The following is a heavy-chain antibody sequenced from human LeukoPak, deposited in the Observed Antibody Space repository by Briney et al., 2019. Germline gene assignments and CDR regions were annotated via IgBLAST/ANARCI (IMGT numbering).Heavy chain of an antibody. V-gene: IGHV4-61*02. CDR1: GGSINSGSYD. Sequence: SQTLSLTCTVSGGSINSGSYDWSWIRQPAGKGLEWIGRIYTTGSTNYNPSLKSRVTTSVDTSKNQFSLKLSSVTAADTAVYYCARDLWDDYGGNVAFDIWGQGTLVTVSS. CDR3: ARDLWDDYGGNVAFDI. D-gene: IGHD4-23*01. J-gene: IGHJ3*02. CDR2: IYTTGST.